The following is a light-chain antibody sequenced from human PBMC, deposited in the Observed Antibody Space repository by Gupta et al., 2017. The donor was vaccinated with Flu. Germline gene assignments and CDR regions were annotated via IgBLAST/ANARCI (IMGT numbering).Light chain of an antibody. V-gene: IGLV3-25*03. J-gene: IGLJ3*02. CDR1: ALATQY. Sequence: SSELTQPPSASVSPGQTARITCSGDALATQYGYWYQQKSGQAPVLIIYKDTERPSGIPERFSGSSSGTTVTLTITGVQADDEADYYCQTADSGGTSWVFGGGSKLTVL. CDR3: QTADSGGTSWV. CDR2: KDT.